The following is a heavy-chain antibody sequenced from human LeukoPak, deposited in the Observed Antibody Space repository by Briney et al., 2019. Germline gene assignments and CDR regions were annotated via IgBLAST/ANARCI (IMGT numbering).Heavy chain of an antibody. J-gene: IGHJ4*02. CDR3: AKDRSAGVRASPMDY. Sequence: GGSLRLSCAASGFSFSTYGMHWVRQAPGKWLEWVAVITYDGYYKYYANSVKGRFTISSDNSKNTLYLQMNSLRAEDTAVYYCAKDRSAGVRASPMDYWGQGTLVTVSP. CDR1: GFSFSTYG. CDR2: ITYDGYYK. D-gene: IGHD3-10*01. V-gene: IGHV3-30*18.